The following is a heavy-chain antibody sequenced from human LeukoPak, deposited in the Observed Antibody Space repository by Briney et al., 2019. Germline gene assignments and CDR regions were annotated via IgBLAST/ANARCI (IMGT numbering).Heavy chain of an antibody. CDR2: IWYDGSNK. CDR1: GFTFSSYG. V-gene: IGHV3-33*01. D-gene: IGHD2-21*02. CDR3: ARGPPYIVVVTAIGFFDS. J-gene: IGHJ4*02. Sequence: GGALRLSCAASGFTFSSYGMHWVRQAPGKGLEWVAVIWYDGSNKYYADSVKGRFTISRDNSKNTLYLQMNSLRAEDTAVYYCARGPPYIVVVTAIGFFDSWGQGTLVTVSS.